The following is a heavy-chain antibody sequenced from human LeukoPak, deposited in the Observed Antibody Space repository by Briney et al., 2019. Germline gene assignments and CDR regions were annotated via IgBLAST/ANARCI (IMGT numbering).Heavy chain of an antibody. CDR3: ATIDY. V-gene: IGHV1-2*02. Sequence: XVRXXXGQGLEWMGWINPNSGGTNYAQKFQGRVTMTRDTSISTAYMELSRLRSDYTAVYYCATIDYWGQGTLVTVSS. J-gene: IGHJ4*02. CDR2: INPNSGGT.